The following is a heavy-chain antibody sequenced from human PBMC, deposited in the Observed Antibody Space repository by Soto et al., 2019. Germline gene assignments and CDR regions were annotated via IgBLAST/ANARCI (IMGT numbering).Heavy chain of an antibody. CDR1: GYTFTSYG. D-gene: IGHD5-12*01. Sequence: ASVKVSCKASGYTFTSYGISWVRQAPGQGLEWMGWISAYNGNTNYAQKLQGRVNMTTDTSTSTAYMELRSLRSDDTAVYYCARDEEGWERWLQLPPFGYYYYYGMDVWGQGTTVTVSS. CDR2: ISAYNGNT. CDR3: ARDEEGWERWLQLPPFGYYYYYGMDV. J-gene: IGHJ6*02. V-gene: IGHV1-18*01.